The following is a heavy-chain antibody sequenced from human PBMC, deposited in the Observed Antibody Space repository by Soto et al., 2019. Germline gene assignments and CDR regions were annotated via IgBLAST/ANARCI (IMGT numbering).Heavy chain of an antibody. Sequence: PGGSLRLSCTASGFTFSNYAMTWVRQAPGKGLEWVSSISGNGGTTYYADSVKGRFTISRDSSKDTLHLQLNSLRAEDTGVYYCAKYQSSSYGAEGFDHWGQGALVTVSS. V-gene: IGHV3-23*01. CDR3: AKYQSSSYGAEGFDH. CDR1: GFTFSNYA. J-gene: IGHJ4*02. D-gene: IGHD6-6*01. CDR2: ISGNGGTT.